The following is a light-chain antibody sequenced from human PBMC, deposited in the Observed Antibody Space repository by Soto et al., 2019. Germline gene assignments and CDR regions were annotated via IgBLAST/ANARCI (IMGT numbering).Light chain of an antibody. CDR3: QQYSDWPQT. CDR2: HAS. V-gene: IGKV3-15*01. CDR1: QSVSTN. Sequence: ELVMTQSPATLSVSPGARAPLSGRASQSVSTNLAWYRQKPGQAPRLLIYHASTRATGIPARFSGSGSGTEFTLTISGLQSEELAVYYCQQYSDWPQTFGQGTKVDIK. J-gene: IGKJ1*01.